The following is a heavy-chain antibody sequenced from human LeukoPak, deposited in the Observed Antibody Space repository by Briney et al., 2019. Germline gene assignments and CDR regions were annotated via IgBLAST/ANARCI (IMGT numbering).Heavy chain of an antibody. J-gene: IGHJ4*02. CDR1: GDSISSSSSY. Sequence: KAPETLSLTCSVSGDSISSSSSYWGWIRQPPGKGLEWIGSIYYSGSTYYNTSLKSRVTMSVDTSKNQFSLKLSSVTAADTAVYYCARQSPYGDYTVNWGQGTLVTVSS. CDR3: ARQSPYGDYTVN. V-gene: IGHV4-39*07. CDR2: IYYSGST. D-gene: IGHD4-17*01.